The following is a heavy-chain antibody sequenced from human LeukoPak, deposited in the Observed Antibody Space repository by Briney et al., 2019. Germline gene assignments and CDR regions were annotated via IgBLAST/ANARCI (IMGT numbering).Heavy chain of an antibody. V-gene: IGHV4-59*04. J-gene: IGHJ5*02. CDR3: ARTPRNYDILTGYSHWFDP. CDR1: GGSISSYY. CDR2: IYYSGST. D-gene: IGHD3-9*01. Sequence: PSGTLSLTCTVSGGSISSYYWSWIRQPPGKGLEWIGYIYYSGSTYYNPSLKSRVTISVDTSKNQFSLKLSSVTAADTAVYYCARTPRNYDILTGYSHWFDPWGQGTLVTVSS.